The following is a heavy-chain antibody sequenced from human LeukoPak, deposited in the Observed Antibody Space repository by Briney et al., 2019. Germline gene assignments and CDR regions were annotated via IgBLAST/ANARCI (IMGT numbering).Heavy chain of an antibody. CDR3: ARVPMPPYSSSWYQPFDY. CDR1: GYTFTSSN. J-gene: IGHJ4*02. V-gene: IGHV1-18*01. CDR2: IIAYNVNT. D-gene: IGHD6-13*01. Sequence: ASLKVSCKASGYTFTSSNISRVRQAPGQGLECMGWIIAYNVNTNYAQKLQGRVTMSTDTSTSTAYIELRSLRSDDSAVYFCARVPMPPYSSSWYQPFDYWGQGTLVTVSS.